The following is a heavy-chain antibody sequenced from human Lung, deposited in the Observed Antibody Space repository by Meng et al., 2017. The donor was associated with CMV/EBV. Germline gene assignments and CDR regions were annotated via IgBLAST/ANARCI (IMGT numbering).Heavy chain of an antibody. CDR3: TRGGFLEWLSLTFDS. Sequence: GGSXRLXCTTSGFNFGDYTMSGVRQAPGKGLEWVGLIRNKDYDGTTEYAASVKDRFTISRNDPKSIAYLQMDSLRNEDTAVYYCTRGGFLEWLSLTFDSWXQGTLVTVSS. V-gene: IGHV3-49*04. D-gene: IGHD3-3*01. CDR2: IRNKDYDGTT. J-gene: IGHJ4*02. CDR1: GFNFGDYT.